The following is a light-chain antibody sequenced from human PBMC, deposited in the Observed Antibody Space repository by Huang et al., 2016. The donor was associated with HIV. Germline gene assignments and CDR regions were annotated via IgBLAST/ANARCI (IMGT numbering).Light chain of an antibody. Sequence: EVVMTQSPAILSVSPGERATLSCRASQRVTSNLAWYQQKPGQAPRLLMYSASTRATGIPARFSGSGSGAEFTLTISSLQSEDFAVYYCQHYNNWPWWTFGQGTKVEIK. CDR2: SAS. CDR3: QHYNNWPWWT. CDR1: QRVTSN. J-gene: IGKJ1*01. V-gene: IGKV3-15*01.